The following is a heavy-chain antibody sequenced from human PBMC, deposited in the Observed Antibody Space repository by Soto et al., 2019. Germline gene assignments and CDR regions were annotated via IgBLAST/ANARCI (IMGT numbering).Heavy chain of an antibody. CDR1: GSSIRTSSYN. CDR3: ARHLYYDILTGYYPVAYYYYYYYMDV. Sequence: SDTLSPPSTLSGSSIRTSSYNRCWKPHPPGQRKEWICIFFFSGGTYYHPSLKSRVTISVDTSKNQFSLKLSSVTAADTAVYYCARHLYYDILTGYYPVAYYYYYYYMDVWGKGTTVT. V-gene: IGHV4-39*01. D-gene: IGHD3-9*01. J-gene: IGHJ6*03. CDR2: FFFSGGT.